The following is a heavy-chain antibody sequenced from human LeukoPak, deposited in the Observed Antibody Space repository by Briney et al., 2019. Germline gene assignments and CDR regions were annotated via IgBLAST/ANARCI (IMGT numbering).Heavy chain of an antibody. CDR1: GGSFSGYY. V-gene: IGHV4-34*01. D-gene: IGHD3-3*01. J-gene: IGHJ4*02. Sequence: PSETLSLTRAVYGGSFSGYYWSWIRQPPGKGLEWVGEINHSGSTNYNPSLKSRVTISVDTSKNQFSLKLSSVTAADTAVYYCARGPNYDFWSGYTDWGQGTLVTVSS. CDR3: ARGPNYDFWSGYTD. CDR2: INHSGST.